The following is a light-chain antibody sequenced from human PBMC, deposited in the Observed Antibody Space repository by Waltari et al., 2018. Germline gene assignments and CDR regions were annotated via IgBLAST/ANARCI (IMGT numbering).Light chain of an antibody. Sequence: GESATRSCRASQSVSRALAWYQQNPGQAPRLLIYGASNRATGIPDRFSGSGSGTDFSLIISRLEPEDFAVYYCQHYVSLPVTFGQGTKVEIK. CDR2: GAS. J-gene: IGKJ1*01. CDR3: QHYVSLPVT. CDR1: QSVSRA. V-gene: IGKV3-20*01.